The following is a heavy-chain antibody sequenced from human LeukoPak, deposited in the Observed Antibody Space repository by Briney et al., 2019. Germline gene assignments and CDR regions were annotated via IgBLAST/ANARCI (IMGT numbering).Heavy chain of an antibody. J-gene: IGHJ3*02. D-gene: IGHD6-19*01. V-gene: IGHV5-51*01. Sequence: GESLKISCKGSGYNFTSYWIGWVRQMPGKGLEWMGIIYPGDSDTRNSPSFQGQVTISADKSISTAYVQWSSLKASDTAMYYCARGAVAGNDAFGIWGQGTMVTVSS. CDR1: GYNFTSYW. CDR3: ARGAVAGNDAFGI. CDR2: IYPGDSDT.